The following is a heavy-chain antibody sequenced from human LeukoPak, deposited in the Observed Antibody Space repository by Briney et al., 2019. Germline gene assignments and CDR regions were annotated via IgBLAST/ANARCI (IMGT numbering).Heavy chain of an antibody. CDR3: ARGSYYYDSSGYPNWFDP. V-gene: IGHV1-46*01. CDR1: GYTFTSYY. D-gene: IGHD3-22*01. Sequence: ASVTVSCTASGYTFTSYYMHWVRQAPGQGLEWKGRINPSGGSTSYAQKFQGRVTMTRDTSTSTVYMELSSLRSEDTAVYYCARGSYYYDSSGYPNWFDPWGQGTLVTVSS. J-gene: IGHJ5*02. CDR2: INPSGGST.